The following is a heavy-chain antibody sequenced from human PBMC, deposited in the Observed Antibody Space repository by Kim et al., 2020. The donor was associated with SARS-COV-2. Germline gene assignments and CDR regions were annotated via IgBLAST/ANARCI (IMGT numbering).Heavy chain of an antibody. CDR1: GDSISSTNYY. D-gene: IGHD6-6*01. J-gene: IGHJ4*01. Sequence: SETLSLTCIVSGDSISSTNYYWGWIRQPPGRGLEWIGTIYHSGSTYYNPSLKSRVTISVDTSKSLFSLRLKSVTVADTAIYYCARQSGIAARQVSDYWG. CDR2: IYHSGST. CDR3: ARQSGIAARQVSDY. V-gene: IGHV4-39*01.